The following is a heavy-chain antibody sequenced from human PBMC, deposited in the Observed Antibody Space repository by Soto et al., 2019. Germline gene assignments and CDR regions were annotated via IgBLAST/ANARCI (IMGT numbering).Heavy chain of an antibody. CDR1: GYSFTSYW. CDR3: ARAPYSSSWTHYYYYYYMDV. J-gene: IGHJ6*03. V-gene: IGHV5-51*01. D-gene: IGHD6-13*01. Sequence: PGESLKISCKGSGYSFTSYWIGWVRQMPGKGLEWMGIVYPGDSDTRYSPSFQGQVTISADKSISTAYLQWSSRKASDTAMYYCARAPYSSSWTHYYYYYYMDVWGKGNTVTVSS. CDR2: VYPGDSDT.